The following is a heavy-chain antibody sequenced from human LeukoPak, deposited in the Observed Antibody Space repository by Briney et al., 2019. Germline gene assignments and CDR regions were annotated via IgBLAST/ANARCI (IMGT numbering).Heavy chain of an antibody. CDR3: AKDKYNWNYGEFDY. V-gene: IGHV3-23*01. CDR2: ISGSGGST. CDR1: GFSFSTYA. J-gene: IGHJ4*02. Sequence: GGSLRLSCAASGFSFSTYAMACVRQAPGKGLEWVSSISGSGGSTYYADSVRGRFTISRDYSKNTLHLQMNSLRAEDTAVYYCAKDKYNWNYGEFDYWGQGTLVTVSS. D-gene: IGHD1-7*01.